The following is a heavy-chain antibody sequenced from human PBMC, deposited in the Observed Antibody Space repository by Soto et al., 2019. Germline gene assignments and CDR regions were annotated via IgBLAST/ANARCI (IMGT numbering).Heavy chain of an antibody. CDR3: AHRTTTVTWWFDP. CDR2: IYWDDDK. J-gene: IGHJ5*02. Sequence: QITLKESGPTLVKPTQTLTLTCTFSGFSLTPSGVGVGWIRQPPGKALEWLALIYWDDDKRCSPSLKSRLTFTKDTSKDPVVLTMTNMDRADTATYFGAHRTTTVTWWFDPWGQGTLVTVSS. CDR1: GFSLTPSGVG. D-gene: IGHD4-17*01. V-gene: IGHV2-5*02.